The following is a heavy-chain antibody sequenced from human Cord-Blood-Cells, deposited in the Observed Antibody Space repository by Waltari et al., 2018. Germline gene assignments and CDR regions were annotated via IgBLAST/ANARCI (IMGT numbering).Heavy chain of an antibody. CDR3: ASDHITICGVVIRDY. V-gene: IGHV3-30-3*01. CDR2: ISYEGSNK. Sequence: QVQLVESGGGVVQPGRSLRLSCAASGFTFSSYAMHWVRQAPGKGLELVAVISYEGSNKYYADSVKGRFTISRDNSKNTLYLQMNSLRAEDTAVYYCASDHITICGVVIRDYWGQGTLVTVSS. D-gene: IGHD3-3*01. J-gene: IGHJ4*02. CDR1: GFTFSSYA.